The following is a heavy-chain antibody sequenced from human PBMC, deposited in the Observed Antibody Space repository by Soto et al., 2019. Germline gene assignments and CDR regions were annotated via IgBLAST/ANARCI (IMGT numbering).Heavy chain of an antibody. CDR1: GGTFSSYA. CDR3: ARDMAAAAGTYYYYGMDV. J-gene: IGHJ6*02. V-gene: IGHV1-69*13. D-gene: IGHD6-13*01. Sequence: GASVKVSCKASGGTFSSYAISWVRQAPGQGLEWMGGIIPIFGTANYAQKFQGRVTITADESTSTAYMELSSLRSEDTAVYYCARDMAAAAGTYYYYGMDVWGQGTTVTASS. CDR2: IIPIFGTA.